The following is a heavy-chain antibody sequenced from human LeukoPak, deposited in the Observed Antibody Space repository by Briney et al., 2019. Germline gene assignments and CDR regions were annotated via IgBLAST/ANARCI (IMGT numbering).Heavy chain of an antibody. Sequence: PSETLSLTCTVSGGSISSYYWSWIRQPPGKGLEWIGYIYYSGSTNYNPSLKSRVTISVDTSKNQFSLKLSSVTAADTAVYYCARGGALWFGELSRKYYFDYWGQGTLVTVSS. CDR3: ARGGALWFGELSRKYYFDY. CDR1: GGSISSYY. J-gene: IGHJ4*02. D-gene: IGHD3-10*01. V-gene: IGHV4-59*12. CDR2: IYYSGST.